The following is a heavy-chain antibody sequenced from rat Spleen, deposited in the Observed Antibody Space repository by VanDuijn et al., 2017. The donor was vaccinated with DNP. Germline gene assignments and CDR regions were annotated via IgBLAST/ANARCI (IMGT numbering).Heavy chain of an antibody. CDR2: IHTGGSTT. CDR1: GFSFNKYG. V-gene: IGHV5S14*01. CDR3: ARDGPSPFDY. D-gene: IGHD4-1*01. Sequence: EVQLVESGGGLVQPGRSLKLSCAASGFSFNKYGMAWVRQTPTKGLEWVASIHTGGSTTYYRDSGQGRFTISRDNAKNTQYLQMDSLRSEDTATYYCARDGPSPFDYWGQGVMVTVSS. J-gene: IGHJ2*01.